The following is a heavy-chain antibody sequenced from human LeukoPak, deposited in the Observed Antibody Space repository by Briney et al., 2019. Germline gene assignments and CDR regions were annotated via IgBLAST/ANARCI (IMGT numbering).Heavy chain of an antibody. CDR3: ARGRGSGYYYFDY. CDR2: ITGGDGGT. D-gene: IGHD5-12*01. J-gene: IGHJ4*02. CDR1: GFTFSNYA. Sequence: GGSLRLSCAASGFTFSNYAMSWVRQAPGKGLEWVSTITGGDGGTYYADFVKGRFTISRDNSKNTLYLQMNSLRAEDTAVFYCARGRGSGYYYFDYWGQGTLVTVSS. V-gene: IGHV3-23*01.